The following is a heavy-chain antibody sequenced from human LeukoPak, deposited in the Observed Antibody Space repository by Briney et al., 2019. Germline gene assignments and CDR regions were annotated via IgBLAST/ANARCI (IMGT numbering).Heavy chain of an antibody. CDR1: GGSISSSRYY. V-gene: IGHV4-39*01. J-gene: IGHJ4*02. Sequence: SETLSLTCTVSGGSISSSRYYWGWIRQPPGKGLEWIGGIYYSGSTFYNPSLKSRVTISVDTSKNQFSLKLTSVTAADTAVYYSARTIAAAGPPSFDYWGQGTLVTVSS. CDR3: ARTIAAAGPPSFDY. CDR2: IYYSGST. D-gene: IGHD6-25*01.